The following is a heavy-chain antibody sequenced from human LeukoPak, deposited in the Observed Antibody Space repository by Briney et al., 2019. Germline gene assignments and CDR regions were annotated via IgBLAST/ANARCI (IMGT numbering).Heavy chain of an antibody. CDR2: INPSGGST. CDR3: ARDRYYYDSSGYIRGISFDY. V-gene: IGHV1-46*01. J-gene: IGHJ4*02. Sequence: GESLKISCKGSGYSFTSYYMHWVRQAPGQGLEWMGIINPSGGSTSYAQRFQGRVTMTRDTSTSTVYMELSSLRSEDTAVYYCARDRYYYDSSGYIRGISFDYWGQGTLVTVSS. CDR1: GYSFTSYY. D-gene: IGHD3-22*01.